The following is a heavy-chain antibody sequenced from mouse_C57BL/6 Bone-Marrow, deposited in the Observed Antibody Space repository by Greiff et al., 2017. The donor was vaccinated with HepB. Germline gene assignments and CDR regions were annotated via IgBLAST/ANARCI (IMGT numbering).Heavy chain of an antibody. V-gene: IGHV1-54*01. CDR2: INPGGGGT. Sequence: QVQLQQSGAELVRPGTSVKVSCKASGYAFTNYLIEWVKQRPGQGLEWIGVINPGGGGTNYNEKFKGKATLTADKSSSTAYMQLSSLTSEDSAVYFCARDDGYYVIDYWGQGTRVTVSA. CDR3: ARDDGYYVIDY. D-gene: IGHD2-3*01. J-gene: IGHJ3*01. CDR1: GYAFTNYL.